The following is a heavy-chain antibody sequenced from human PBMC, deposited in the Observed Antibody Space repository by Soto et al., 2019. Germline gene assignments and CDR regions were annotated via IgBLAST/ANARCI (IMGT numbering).Heavy chain of an antibody. Sequence: QVQLQESGPGLVKPSETLSLTCTVSGGSISSYYWSWIRQSPGKGLEWIGYMYYSGSTNYNPSLKSRVTISIDTSRNQFSLKLSSVTAADTAVYYCARGTFGVVKDWGQGTLVIFSS. J-gene: IGHJ4*02. CDR1: GGSISSYY. V-gene: IGHV4-59*01. CDR2: MYYSGST. D-gene: IGHD3-3*01. CDR3: ARGTFGVVKD.